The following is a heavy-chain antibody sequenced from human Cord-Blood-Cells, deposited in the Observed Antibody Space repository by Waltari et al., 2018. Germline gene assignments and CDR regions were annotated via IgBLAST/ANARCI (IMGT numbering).Heavy chain of an antibody. CDR2: TYYRSKWYN. D-gene: IGHD6-6*01. Sequence: QVQLQQPGPGLVKPSQTLSLTCAISGDSVSRNRAAWNWIRQSPSRGLEWLGRTYYRSKWYNDYAVSVKSRITINPDTSKNQFSLQLNSVTPEDTAVYYCARDPKYSSSSYYYGMDVWGQGTTVTVSS. CDR3: ARDPKYSSSSYYYGMDV. V-gene: IGHV6-1*01. CDR1: GDSVSRNRAA. J-gene: IGHJ6*02.